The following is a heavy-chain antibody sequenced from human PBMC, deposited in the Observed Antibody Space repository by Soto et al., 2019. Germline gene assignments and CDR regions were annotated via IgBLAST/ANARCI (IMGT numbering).Heavy chain of an antibody. Sequence: GGSLRLSCAASGFTVSSNYMSWVRQAPGKGLEWVSVIYSGGSTYYADSAKGRFTISRDNSKNTLYLQMNSLRAEDTAVYYCARDYYDSSGYYDVYYYYGMDVWGQGTTVTVSS. V-gene: IGHV3-66*01. CDR2: IYSGGST. CDR1: GFTVSSNY. J-gene: IGHJ6*02. CDR3: ARDYYDSSGYYDVYYYYGMDV. D-gene: IGHD3-22*01.